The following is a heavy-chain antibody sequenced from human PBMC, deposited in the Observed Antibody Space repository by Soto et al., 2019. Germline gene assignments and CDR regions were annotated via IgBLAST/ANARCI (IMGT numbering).Heavy chain of an antibody. V-gene: IGHV4-59*01. CDR2: VFFTGST. J-gene: IGHJ4*02. CDR3: AREDGDFVYVH. D-gene: IGHD4-17*01. CDR1: GGSIRNYY. Sequence: QVQLRESGPGLLRPSETLSLTCTVSGGSIRNYYLTWIRQSPGKGLEWIGHVFFTGSTKYSPSLESRVTISVDTSQNQFSLSLTSVTTADTAVYYCAREDGDFVYVHWGQGTLVTVPS.